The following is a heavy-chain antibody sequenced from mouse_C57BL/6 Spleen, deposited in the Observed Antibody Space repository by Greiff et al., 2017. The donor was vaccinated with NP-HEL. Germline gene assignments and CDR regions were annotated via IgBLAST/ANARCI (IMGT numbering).Heavy chain of an antibody. V-gene: IGHV5-9-1*02. CDR2: ISSGGDYI. J-gene: IGHJ4*01. D-gene: IGHD2-4*01. CDR3: TRGRRYDYEYYAMDY. CDR1: GFTFSSYA. Sequence: EVKLVESGEGLVKPGGSLKLSCAASGFTFSSYAMSWVRQTPEKRLEWVAYISSGGDYIYYADTVKGRFTISRDNARNTLYLQMSSLKSEDTAMYYCTRGRRYDYEYYAMDYWGQGTSVTVSS.